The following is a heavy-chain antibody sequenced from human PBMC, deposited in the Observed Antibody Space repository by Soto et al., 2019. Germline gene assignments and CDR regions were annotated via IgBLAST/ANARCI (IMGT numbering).Heavy chain of an antibody. D-gene: IGHD3-22*01. CDR2: INAGNGNT. CDR3: ARSYYYDSSGYRAPYYYYRMDV. Sequence: ASVKVSCKASGYTFTSYAMHWVRQAPGQRLEWMGWINAGNGNTKYSQKFQGRVTITRDTSASTAYMELSSLRSEDTAVYYCARSYYYDSSGYRAPYYYYRMDVWRQGTTVTVSS. V-gene: IGHV1-3*01. J-gene: IGHJ6*02. CDR1: GYTFTSYA.